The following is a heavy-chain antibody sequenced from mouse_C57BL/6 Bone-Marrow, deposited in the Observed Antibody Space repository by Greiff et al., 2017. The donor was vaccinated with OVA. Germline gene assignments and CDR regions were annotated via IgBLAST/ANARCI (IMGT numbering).Heavy chain of an antibody. V-gene: IGHV1-72*01. CDR3: ARYYGSSDDWLAY. CDR2: IDPNSGGT. J-gene: IGHJ3*01. D-gene: IGHD1-1*01. Sequence: VQLQQPGAELVKPGASVKLSCKASGYTFTSYWMHWVKQRPGRGLEWIGRIDPNSGGTKYNEKFKSKATLTVDKPSSTAYMRRSSLTSEDSAVYDGARYYGSSDDWLAYGGQGTRVTVSA. CDR1: GYTFTSYW.